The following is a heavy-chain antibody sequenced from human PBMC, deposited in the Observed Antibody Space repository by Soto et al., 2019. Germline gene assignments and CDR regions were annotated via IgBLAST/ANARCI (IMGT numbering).Heavy chain of an antibody. D-gene: IGHD2-2*01. CDR1: GYTFTSYY. CDR3: ARDAYTGGYQLIPPGY. V-gene: IGHV1-46*01. CDR2: INPSGGST. J-gene: IGHJ4*02. Sequence: GASVKVSCRASGYTFTSYYMHWVRQAPGQGLEWMGIINPSGGSTSYAQKFQGRVTMTRDTSTSTVYMELSSLRSEDTAVYYCARDAYTGGYQLIPPGYWGQGTLVTVSS.